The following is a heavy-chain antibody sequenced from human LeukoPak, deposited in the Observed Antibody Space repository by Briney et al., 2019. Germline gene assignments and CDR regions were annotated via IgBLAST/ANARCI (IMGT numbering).Heavy chain of an antibody. D-gene: IGHD6-13*01. J-gene: IGHJ5*02. V-gene: IGHV3-30*02. CDR1: GFIFSNYG. Sequence: QPGGSLRLSCAASGFIFSNYGMHWVRQAPGKGLEWVAFIRYDGSNKYYADSVKGRFTISRDNSKNTLYLQMNSLRAEDTAVYYCAKDGYRVPWFDPWGQGTLVTVSS. CDR2: IRYDGSNK. CDR3: AKDGYRVPWFDP.